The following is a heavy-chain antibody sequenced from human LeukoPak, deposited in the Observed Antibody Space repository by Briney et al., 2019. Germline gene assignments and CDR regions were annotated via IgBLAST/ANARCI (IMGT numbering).Heavy chain of an antibody. CDR1: GFTFSSYA. Sequence: PGRSLRLSCAASGFTFSSYAMHWVRQAPGKGLEWVAVISYDGSNKYYADSVKGRFTISRGNSKNTLYLQMNSLRAEDTAVYYCSWFGELFQNYYFDYWGQGTLVTVSS. V-gene: IGHV3-30*04. CDR3: SWFGELFQNYYFDY. CDR2: ISYDGSNK. J-gene: IGHJ4*02. D-gene: IGHD3-10*01.